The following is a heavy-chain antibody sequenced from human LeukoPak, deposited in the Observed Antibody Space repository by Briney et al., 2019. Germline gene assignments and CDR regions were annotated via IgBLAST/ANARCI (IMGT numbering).Heavy chain of an antibody. J-gene: IGHJ4*02. CDR2: IRGSGAGT. CDR1: GFTFSSYA. Sequence: GGSLRLSCAASGFTFSSYAMSWVRQAPGKGLEWVSAIRGSGAGTYYADSVKGRFTISRDNFKNTLYLQMNSLRAEDTAIYYCAKSMGIAGYFDYWGQGTLVTASS. V-gene: IGHV3-23*01. CDR3: AKSMGIAGYFDY. D-gene: IGHD7-27*01.